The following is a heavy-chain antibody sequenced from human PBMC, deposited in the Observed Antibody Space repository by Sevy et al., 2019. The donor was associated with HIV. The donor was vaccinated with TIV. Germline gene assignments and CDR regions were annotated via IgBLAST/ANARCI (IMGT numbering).Heavy chain of an antibody. CDR3: AKDLHSSGYYHDAFDI. CDR1: GFTFDDYA. Sequence: GGSLRLSCAASGFTFDDYAMHWVRQAPGKGLEWVSGISWNSGSIGYADSVKGRFTISRDNAKNSLYLQMNSLRAKDTALYYCAKDLHSSGYYHDAFDIWGQGTMVTVSS. CDR2: ISWNSGSI. D-gene: IGHD3-22*01. V-gene: IGHV3-9*01. J-gene: IGHJ3*02.